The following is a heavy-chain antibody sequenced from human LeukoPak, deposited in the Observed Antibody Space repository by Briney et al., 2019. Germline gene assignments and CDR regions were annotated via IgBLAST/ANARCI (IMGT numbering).Heavy chain of an antibody. CDR3: ARGTEMLNYYGMDV. CDR1: GDSVSSNSAV. V-gene: IGHV6-1*01. D-gene: IGHD3-16*01. Sequence: SQTLSLTCAISGDSVSSNSAVWDWIRQSPSRGLEWLGRTYYRSKWYVDYAPSVKSRISINPDTSKNQFSLQLTAVTPEDTAAYFCARGTEMLNYYGMDVWGPGTTVSVSS. J-gene: IGHJ6*02. CDR2: TYYRSKWYV.